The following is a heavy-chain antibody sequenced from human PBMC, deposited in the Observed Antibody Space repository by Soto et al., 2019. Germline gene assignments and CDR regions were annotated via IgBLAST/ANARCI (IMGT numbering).Heavy chain of an antibody. CDR3: AKDHGDYGMDV. Sequence: GGSLRLSCTASGFTFNRYAIHWVRQAPAKGLEWVAVISYDGSNKYYADSVKGRFTISRDNSKNTLYLQMNSLRAEDTAVYYCAKDHGDYGMDVWGQGTTVTVSS. CDR1: GFTFNRYA. CDR2: ISYDGSNK. J-gene: IGHJ6*02. V-gene: IGHV3-30*04. D-gene: IGHD2-8*01.